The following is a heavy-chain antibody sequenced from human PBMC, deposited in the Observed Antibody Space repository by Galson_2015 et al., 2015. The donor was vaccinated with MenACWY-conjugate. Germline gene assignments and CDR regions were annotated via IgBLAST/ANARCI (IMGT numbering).Heavy chain of an antibody. CDR2: INAGSGNA. D-gene: IGHD3-10*01. V-gene: IGHV1-3*01. CDR3: ARGTYENIDYNYFYYMDF. J-gene: IGHJ6*03. CDR1: GYTFTNFA. Sequence: SVKVSCKASGYTFTNFAIHWVRQAPGQRLEWMGWINAGSGNAKYSQMFQGRVTITRDTSATTAYMDLSSLRSEDTAVYYCARGTYENIDYNYFYYMDFSGKGTTVIVSS.